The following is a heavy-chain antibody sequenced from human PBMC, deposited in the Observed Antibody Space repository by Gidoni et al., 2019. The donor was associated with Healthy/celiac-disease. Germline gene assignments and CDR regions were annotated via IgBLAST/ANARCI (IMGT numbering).Heavy chain of an antibody. CDR1: GGSFSGYY. CDR3: ARGLYDSSGWYPAFDI. D-gene: IGHD6-19*01. Sequence: QVQLQQWGTGLFKPSETLPLTCAVYGGSFSGYYWSWIRQPPGKGLEWIGEINHSGSTNYNPSLKSRVTISVDTSKNQFSLKLSSVTAADTAVYYCARGLYDSSGWYPAFDIWGKGTMVTVSS. V-gene: IGHV4-34*01. CDR2: INHSGST. J-gene: IGHJ3*02.